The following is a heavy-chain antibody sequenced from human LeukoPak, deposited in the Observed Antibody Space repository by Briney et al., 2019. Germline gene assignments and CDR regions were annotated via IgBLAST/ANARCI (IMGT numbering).Heavy chain of an antibody. CDR2: IYYSGST. D-gene: IGHD3-3*01. CDR1: GGSISSYY. Sequence: SETLSLTCTASGGSISSYYWSWIRQPPGKGLEWIGYIYYSGSTNYNPSLKSRVTISVDTSKNQFSLKLSSVTAADTAVYYCARGFFGVVDYWGQGTLVTVSS. J-gene: IGHJ4*02. CDR3: ARGFFGVVDY. V-gene: IGHV4-59*01.